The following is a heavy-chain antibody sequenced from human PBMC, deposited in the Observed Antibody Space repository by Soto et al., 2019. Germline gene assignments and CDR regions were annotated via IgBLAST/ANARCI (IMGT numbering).Heavy chain of an antibody. CDR1: GYAFNRYG. V-gene: IGHV1-18*04. D-gene: IGHD2-2*02. CDR3: ARSYCSTSTCYSYWFDP. J-gene: IGHJ5*02. CDR2: ISAYNGNT. Sequence: QIQLVQSGAEVKKPGASVKVSFKASGYAFNRYGLTWVRQAPGQGLEWMGWISAYNGNTNYAQNLQGRVTMTTDTSTSTAYMELRNLNSDDTALYYCARSYCSTSTCYSYWFDPWGQGTLVTVSS.